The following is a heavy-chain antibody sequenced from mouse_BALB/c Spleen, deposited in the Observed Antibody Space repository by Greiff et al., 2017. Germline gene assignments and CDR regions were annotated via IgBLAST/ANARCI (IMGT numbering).Heavy chain of an antibody. Sequence: EVKLQESGGGLVKLGGSLKLSCAASGFTFSSYYMSWVRQTPEKRLELVAAINSNGGSTYYPDTVKGRFTISRDNAKNTLYLQMSSLKSEDTALYYCASPYYDYEGAYWGQGTLVTVSA. J-gene: IGHJ3*01. CDR2: INSNGGST. D-gene: IGHD2-4*01. CDR3: ASPYYDYEGAY. V-gene: IGHV5-6-2*01. CDR1: GFTFSSYY.